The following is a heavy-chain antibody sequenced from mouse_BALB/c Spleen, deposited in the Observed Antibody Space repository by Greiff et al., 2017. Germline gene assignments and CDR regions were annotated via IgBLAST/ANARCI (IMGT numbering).Heavy chain of an antibody. CDR2: ISDGGSYT. Sequence: EVKLVESGGGLVKPGGSLKLSCAASGFAFSSYDMYWVRQTPEKRLEWVATISDGGSYTYYPDSVKGRFTISRDNAKNNLYLQMSSLKSEDTAMYYCARSHSSGYVGAMDYWGQGTSVTVSS. CDR3: ARSHSSGYVGAMDY. V-gene: IGHV5-4*02. J-gene: IGHJ4*01. CDR1: GFAFSSYD. D-gene: IGHD3-1*01.